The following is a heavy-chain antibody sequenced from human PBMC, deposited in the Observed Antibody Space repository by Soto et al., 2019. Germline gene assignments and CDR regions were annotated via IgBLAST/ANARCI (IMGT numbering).Heavy chain of an antibody. CDR1: GGSISSSSYY. Sequence: SETLSLTCTVSGGSISSSSYYWGWIRQPPGKGLEWIGNIYYSGSTTYNPSLKSRVTISVDTSKNHFSLKLSSVTAADTAVYYCARRSPAAGTNWFDPWGQGTLVTVSS. J-gene: IGHJ5*02. CDR3: ARRSPAAGTNWFDP. V-gene: IGHV4-39*02. D-gene: IGHD6-13*01. CDR2: IYYSGST.